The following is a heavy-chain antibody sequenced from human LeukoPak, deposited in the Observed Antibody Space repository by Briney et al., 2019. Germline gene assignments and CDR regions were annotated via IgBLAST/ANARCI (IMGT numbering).Heavy chain of an antibody. CDR2: ISGSGGST. J-gene: IGHJ4*02. V-gene: IGHV3-23*01. CDR1: GFTFSSYA. Sequence: GGSLRLSCAASGFTFSSYAMGWVRQAPGKGLEWVSGISGSGGSTYYADSVKGRFTISRGNSKNTLYLQMNSLRAEDTAVYYCAKSQQVVEDYLDYWGQGTLVTVSS. CDR3: AKSQQVVEDYLDY. D-gene: IGHD6-13*01.